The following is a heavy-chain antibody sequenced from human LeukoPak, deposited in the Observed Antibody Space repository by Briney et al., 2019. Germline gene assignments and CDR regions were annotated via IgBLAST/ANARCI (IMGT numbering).Heavy chain of an antibody. CDR3: TRAGNPPYFDY. CDR2: IRGTPYGGTT. J-gene: IGHJ4*02. CDR1: GFTFSDYA. Sequence: GGSLRLSCAASGFTFSDYAMSWFRQAPGKGLEWVALIRGTPYGGTTEYAASVKGRFTISRDDSKSIAYLQMNSLKTEDTAVYYCTRAGNPPYFDYWGKGPRVTVSS. V-gene: IGHV3-49*03.